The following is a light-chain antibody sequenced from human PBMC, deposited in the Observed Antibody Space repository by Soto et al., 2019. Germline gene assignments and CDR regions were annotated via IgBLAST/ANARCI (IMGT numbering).Light chain of an antibody. CDR1: QSIGTS. CDR2: DAL. Sequence: EIVLTQSPATLSLSPGERATLSCRASQSIGTSLDCYQQRPGQVPRLLIFDALDRATGMPARFSGSGSGTDFTLTISNLEPDDFAVYYCQQRSQWPLTFGGGTKVEIK. V-gene: IGKV3-11*01. CDR3: QQRSQWPLT. J-gene: IGKJ4*01.